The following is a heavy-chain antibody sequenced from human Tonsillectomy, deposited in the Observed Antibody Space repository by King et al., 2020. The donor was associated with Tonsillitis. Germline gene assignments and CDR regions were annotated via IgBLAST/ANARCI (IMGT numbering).Heavy chain of an antibody. CDR2: INHSGST. D-gene: IGHD2/OR15-2a*01. CDR3: ARGKPFSTRWYFDL. CDR1: GGSFSGYY. Sequence: VQLQQWGAGLLKPSETLSLTCAVYGGSFSGYYWSWIRQPPGKGLEWIGEINHSGSTIYNPSLKSRVTISVDTSKNQFSLKLSSVTAADTAVYSCARGKPFSTRWYFDLWGRGTLVTVSS. V-gene: IGHV4-34*01. J-gene: IGHJ2*01.